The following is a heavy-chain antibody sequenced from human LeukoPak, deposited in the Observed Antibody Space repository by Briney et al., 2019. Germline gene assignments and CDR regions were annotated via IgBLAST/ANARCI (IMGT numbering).Heavy chain of an antibody. CDR2: INPSNGGI. D-gene: IGHD2-15*01. J-gene: IGHJ3*02. CDR3: ARDQYCSAGGCPNGFDI. V-gene: IGHV1-46*03. Sequence: ASVNVSCKASGYRFISYYIHWVRQAPGQGLEWMGIINPSNGGITYAQKFQGRVSMTRDTSTRTFYMELSSLRSEDTAIYFCARDQYCSAGGCPNGFDIWGQGTMVTVSS. CDR1: GYRFISYY.